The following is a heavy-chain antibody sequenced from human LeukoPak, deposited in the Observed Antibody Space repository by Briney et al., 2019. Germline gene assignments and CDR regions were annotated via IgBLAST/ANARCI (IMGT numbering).Heavy chain of an antibody. V-gene: IGHV1-2*02. CDR3: ATSGYSDYGYFDY. D-gene: IGHD5-12*01. J-gene: IGHJ4*02. Sequence: ASVKVSCKASGYTFTGYYMHWVRQAPGQGLEWMGWINPNSGGTNYAQKFQGRVTMTRDTSISTAYMELNRLRSDDTAMYYCATSGYSDYGYFDYWGQGTLATVSS. CDR2: INPNSGGT. CDR1: GYTFTGYY.